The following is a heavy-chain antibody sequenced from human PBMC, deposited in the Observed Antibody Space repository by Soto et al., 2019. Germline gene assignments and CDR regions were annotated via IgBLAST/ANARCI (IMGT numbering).Heavy chain of an antibody. D-gene: IGHD3-16*01. J-gene: IGHJ4*02. CDR1: GFTFSNYA. CDR2: VSATAGTT. V-gene: IGHV3-23*04. Sequence: DVQLVDSGGGLVQPGGSLRLSCAASGFTFSNYAMSLVLQAPGKGLEWVSLVSATAGTTYYTDSVKGRFTISRDNSRNTVYLQMNSLRADDTAVSYCAKDRLAGGFDYWGQGTLVTVSS. CDR3: AKDRLAGGFDY.